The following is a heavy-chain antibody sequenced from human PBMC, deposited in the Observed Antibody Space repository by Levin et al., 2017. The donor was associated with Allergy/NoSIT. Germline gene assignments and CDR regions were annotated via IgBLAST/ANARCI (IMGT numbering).Heavy chain of an antibody. V-gene: IGHV3-21*01. CDR3: AFGSAAGTTEGNFDY. CDR2: ISSSSSYI. D-gene: IGHD6-13*01. Sequence: GGSLRLSCAASGFTFSSYSMNWVRQAPGKGLEWVSSISSSSSYIYYADSVKGRFTISRDNAKNSLYLQMNSLRAEDTAVYYCAFGSAAGTTEGNFDYWGQGTLVTVSS. CDR1: GFTFSSYS. J-gene: IGHJ4*02.